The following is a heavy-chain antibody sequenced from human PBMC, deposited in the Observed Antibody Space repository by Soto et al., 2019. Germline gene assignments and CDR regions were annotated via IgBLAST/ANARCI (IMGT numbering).Heavy chain of an antibody. V-gene: IGHV3-30-3*01. CDR3: ARVSMTTVVAYYFDY. J-gene: IGHJ4*02. CDR1: GFTFSSYA. D-gene: IGHD4-17*01. CDR2: ISYDGSNK. Sequence: GGSLRLSCAASGFTFSSYAMHWVRQAPGKGLEWVAVISYDGSNKYYADSVKGRFTISRDNSKNTLYLQMNSLRAEDTAVYYCARVSMTTVVAYYFDYWGQGTLVTVSS.